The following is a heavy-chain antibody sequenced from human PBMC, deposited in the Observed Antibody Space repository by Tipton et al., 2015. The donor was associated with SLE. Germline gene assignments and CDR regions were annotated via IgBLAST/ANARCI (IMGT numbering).Heavy chain of an antibody. CDR2: ISYDGSNK. Sequence: QVQLVQSGGGVVQPGRSLRLSCAASGFTFSSYAMHWVRQAPGKGLEWVAVISYDGSNKYYADSVKGRFTISRDNSKNTLYLQMNSLRAEDTAVYYCAREVVGSSSSSLDYWGQGTLVTVSS. CDR3: AREVVGSSSSSLDY. D-gene: IGHD6-6*01. CDR1: GFTFSSYA. V-gene: IGHV3-30*04. J-gene: IGHJ4*02.